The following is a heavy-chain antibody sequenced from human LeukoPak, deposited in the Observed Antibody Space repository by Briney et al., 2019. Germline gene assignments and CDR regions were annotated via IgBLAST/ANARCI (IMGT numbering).Heavy chain of an antibody. CDR2: IYYSGST. CDR1: GGSISGYY. CDR3: ARGFRRSSSSHYYYSYMDV. Sequence: KSSETLSRTCTVSGGSISGYYWSWIRQPPGNGLEWIGYIYYSGSTNYNPSLESRVTISVDTSRNQLSLQLSSVPAAATAVYYCARGFRRSSSSHYYYSYMDVWGKATTVTVSS. D-gene: IGHD6-6*01. V-gene: IGHV4-59*01. J-gene: IGHJ6*03.